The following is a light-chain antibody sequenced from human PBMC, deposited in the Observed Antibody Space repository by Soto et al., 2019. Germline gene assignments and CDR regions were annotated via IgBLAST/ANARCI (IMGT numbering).Light chain of an antibody. V-gene: IGKV3-11*01. CDR2: DAF. J-gene: IGKJ2*01. Sequence: EIVLTQSPGTLSLSPGERATLSCRASPRLSNSLAWYQQKPGQAPRLLIHDAFTRATGIPARFSGGGSGTDFTLTISSLEPEDFALYYCQQRSNWPPEYTFGQGTKLEI. CDR3: QQRSNWPPEYT. CDR1: PRLSNS.